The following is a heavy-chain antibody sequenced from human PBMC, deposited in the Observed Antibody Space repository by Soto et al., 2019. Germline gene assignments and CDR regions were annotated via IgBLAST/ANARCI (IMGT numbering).Heavy chain of an antibody. CDR3: ARAKLCNTLSCPHSFDT. V-gene: IGHV4-4*02. CDR1: GGSISTNNW. Sequence: QVQLQESGPGLVNASGTLSLTCGVSGGSISTNNWWSWVRQPPGQGLEWIAEVYHSGSTNYNPSLMSRLTISVDKSKNQFSLRLTSVTAADSAVYYCARAKLCNTLSCPHSFDTWGQGTLVTVSS. D-gene: IGHD2-2*01. J-gene: IGHJ4*02. CDR2: VYHSGST.